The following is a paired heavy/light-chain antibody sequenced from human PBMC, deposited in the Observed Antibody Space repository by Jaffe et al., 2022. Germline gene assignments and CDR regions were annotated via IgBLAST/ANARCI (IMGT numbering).Light chain of an antibody. CDR2: LAS. CDR1: QSLLHGDGYYC. V-gene: IGKV2-28*01. CDR3: MQVLQTPVT. J-gene: IGKJ5*01. Sequence: DIVMTQSPLSLSVTPGESASISCKSSQSLLHGDGYYCLDWYLQKPGQAPQLLIYLASYRASGVPDRFSGSGSGTDFTLKINRVEAEDVGVYYCMQVLQTPVTFGQGTRLEIK.
Heavy chain of an antibody. D-gene: IGHD1-26*01. J-gene: IGHJ3*02. Sequence: EVQLVESGGGLVRPGGSLKLSCRTSGFGFGDYDIHWIRQGSGKGLEWVGRIKTNREGYGTAYVTSVQGRFALSRDDSRNTAYLQMNSLKTEDTAVYYCARRRYPNSFDIWGQGTVVIVSS. V-gene: IGHV3-73*02. CDR1: GFGFGDYD. CDR2: IKTNREGYGT. CDR3: ARRRYPNSFDI.